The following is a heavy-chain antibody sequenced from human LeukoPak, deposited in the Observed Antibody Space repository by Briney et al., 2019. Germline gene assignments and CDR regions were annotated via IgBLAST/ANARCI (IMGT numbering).Heavy chain of an antibody. Sequence: GGSLRLSCAASGFTFSSYAMSWVRQAPGKGLEWVSAISGSGGSTYYADSVKGRFTISRDNSKNTLYLQMNRLRAEDTAVYHCAKRISSGWSYYFDYWGQGTLVTVSS. CDR3: AKRISSGWSYYFDY. CDR1: GFTFSSYA. D-gene: IGHD6-19*01. J-gene: IGHJ4*02. V-gene: IGHV3-23*01. CDR2: ISGSGGST.